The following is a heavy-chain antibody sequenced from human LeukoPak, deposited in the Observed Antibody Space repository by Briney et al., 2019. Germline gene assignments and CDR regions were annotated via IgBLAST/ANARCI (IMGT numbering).Heavy chain of an antibody. CDR2: IFYSGNT. CDR1: GGSISSGGYY. J-gene: IGHJ4*02. V-gene: IGHV4-31*03. Sequence: SETLSLTCTVSGGSISSGGYYWSWIRQHPGKGLEWIGYIFYSGNTYYNPSLQSRVTISVDTSKNQFSLRLSSVTAADMAVYYCASRVVVVAAPFDYWGQGTLVTVSS. D-gene: IGHD2-15*01. CDR3: ASRVVVVAAPFDY.